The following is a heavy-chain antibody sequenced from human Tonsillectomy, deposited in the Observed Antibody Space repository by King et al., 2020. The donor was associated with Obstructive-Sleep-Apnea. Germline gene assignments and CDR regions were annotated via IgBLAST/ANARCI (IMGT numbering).Heavy chain of an antibody. D-gene: IGHD4-17*01. CDR1: GGSFSDYY. V-gene: IGHV4-34*01. CDR2: INHSGGT. CDR3: ARGPSTVTHDFDY. Sequence: VQLQQWGAALLKPSETLSLTCAVYGGSFSDYYWSWIRQPPGMGLEWIGGINHSGGTNYNPSLKSRVTISVDTSKNQFSLNLNSMTAADAAVYYCARGPSTVTHDFDYWGQGTLVTVSS. J-gene: IGHJ4*02.